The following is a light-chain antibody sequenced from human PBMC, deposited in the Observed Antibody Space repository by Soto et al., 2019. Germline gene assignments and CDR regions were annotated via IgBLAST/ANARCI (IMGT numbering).Light chain of an antibody. J-gene: IGKJ1*01. V-gene: IGKV2-30*02. CDR3: MQGSHSQHT. CDR2: QIS. Sequence: DVVMTQSPLSLPVTLGQPASISCSCSQSLVHSDGNTYLSWFQQRPGQSPRRLIYQISHRDSGGPGEFSGGWFGTDFTQTISMVEAEDVGAYYCMQGSHSQHTLAQGTKV. CDR1: QSLVHSDGNTY.